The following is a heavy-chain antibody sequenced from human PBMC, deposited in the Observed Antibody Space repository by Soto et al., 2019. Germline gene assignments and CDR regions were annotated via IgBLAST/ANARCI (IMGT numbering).Heavy chain of an antibody. CDR2: INHSGST. CDR3: ARYDRINMKPYSPEGFHI. Sequence: SETLSLTCAVYGGSFSGYYWSWIRQPPGKGLEWIGEINHSGSTNYNPSLKSRVTISVDTSKNQFSLKLSSVTAADTAVYYCARYDRINMKPYSPEGFHIWGQGTMVTVSS. D-gene: IGHD3-3*02. V-gene: IGHV4-34*01. J-gene: IGHJ3*02. CDR1: GGSFSGYY.